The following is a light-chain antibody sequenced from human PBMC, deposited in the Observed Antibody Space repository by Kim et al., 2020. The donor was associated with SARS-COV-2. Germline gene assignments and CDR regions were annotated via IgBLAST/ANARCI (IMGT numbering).Light chain of an antibody. V-gene: IGKV1-5*03. CDR1: QSISIW. CDR3: QHYYAYPLT. J-gene: IGKJ4*01. Sequence: ASLGDRVSITCRASQSISIWLAWFQQKPGTAPKLLIQQASNLQSGVPSRFRGSGSGTEFTLTISSLQPGDSATYYCQHYYAYPLTFGGGTKVDIK. CDR2: QAS.